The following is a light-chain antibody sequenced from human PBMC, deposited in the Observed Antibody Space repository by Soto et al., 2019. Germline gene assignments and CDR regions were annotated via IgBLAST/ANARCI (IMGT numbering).Light chain of an antibody. J-gene: IGLJ3*02. Sequence: QSALTQPASVSGSPGQSITISCTGTSSDVGGYNFVSWYQHHPDKAPKLIIYEVSNRPSGVSNRFSGYKSGNTASLTISGLQAEDEADYHCSSYTSSSTWVFGGGTKVTVL. CDR3: SSYTSSSTWV. CDR2: EVS. V-gene: IGLV2-14*01. CDR1: SSDVGGYNF.